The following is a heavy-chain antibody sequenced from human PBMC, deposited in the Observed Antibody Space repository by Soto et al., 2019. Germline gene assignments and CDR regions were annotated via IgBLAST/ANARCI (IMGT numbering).Heavy chain of an antibody. V-gene: IGHV3-30*18. J-gene: IGHJ4*02. D-gene: IGHD4-17*01. CDR1: GLTFSSYG. CDR3: AKDFGSRYYGELNYFDY. CDR2: ISYDGSNK. Sequence: PGGSLRLSCAASGLTFSSYGMHWVRQAPGKGLEWVAAISYDGSNKYYVDPVKGRFTISRDNSKNTLYLQMNSLRAEDTAVYYCAKDFGSRYYGELNYFDYWGQGTLVTVPQ.